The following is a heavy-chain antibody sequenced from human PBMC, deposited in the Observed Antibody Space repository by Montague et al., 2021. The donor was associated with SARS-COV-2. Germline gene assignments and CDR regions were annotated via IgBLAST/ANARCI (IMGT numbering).Heavy chain of an antibody. D-gene: IGHD1-26*01. CDR1: GFTFSYYW. Sequence: SLRLSCASSGFTFSYYWMHWVRQAPGKGLAWVSRINSDGSDTSYADSVKGRFTISRDNAKNTLYLQMDSLRAEDTAVYYCARVEAWDLMIDSWGRGTLVTVSS. V-gene: IGHV3-74*01. CDR2: INSDGSDT. CDR3: ARVEAWDLMIDS. J-gene: IGHJ4*02.